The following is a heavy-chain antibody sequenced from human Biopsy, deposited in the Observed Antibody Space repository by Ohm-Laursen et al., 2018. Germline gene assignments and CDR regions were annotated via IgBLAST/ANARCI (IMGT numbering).Heavy chain of an antibody. CDR3: ATKLTGYFHH. J-gene: IGHJ1*01. D-gene: IGHD3-9*01. Sequence: GASVKVSCKAPGGTFSNYGVNWVRQAPGQGLEWLGGNIPILGTGNYAQKFQDRVTVAADTSTSTATMELRSLRSDDTAVYYCATKLTGYFHHWGQRTLVIASS. CDR1: GGTFSNYG. CDR2: NIPILGTG. V-gene: IGHV1-69*06.